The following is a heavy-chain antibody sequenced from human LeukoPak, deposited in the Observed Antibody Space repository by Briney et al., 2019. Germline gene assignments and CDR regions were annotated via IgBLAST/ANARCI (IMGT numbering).Heavy chain of an antibody. CDR2: ISSSGSII. V-gene: IGHV3-11*01. CDR1: GFIFSDYY. Sequence: NPGGSLRLSCTTSGFIFSDYYMSWIRQAPGKGLEWVSYISSSGSIIYYADSVKGRFTISRDNAKNSLYLQMNSLRAEDTAVYYCARGRFSGSYPLDYWGQGTLVTVSS. J-gene: IGHJ4*02. CDR3: ARGRFSGSYPLDY. D-gene: IGHD1-26*01.